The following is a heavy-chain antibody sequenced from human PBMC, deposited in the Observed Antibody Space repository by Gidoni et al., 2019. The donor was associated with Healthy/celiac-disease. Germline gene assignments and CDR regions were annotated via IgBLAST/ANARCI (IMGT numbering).Heavy chain of an antibody. CDR1: SYA. D-gene: IGHD6-13*01. Sequence: SYAMSWVRQAPGKGLEWVSAISGSGGSTYYADSVKGRFTISRDNSKNTLYLQMNSLRAEDTAVYYCAKDLMWQQLGWYYFDYWGQGTLVTVSS. V-gene: IGHV3-23*01. CDR2: ISGSGGST. CDR3: AKDLMWQQLGWYYFDY. J-gene: IGHJ4*02.